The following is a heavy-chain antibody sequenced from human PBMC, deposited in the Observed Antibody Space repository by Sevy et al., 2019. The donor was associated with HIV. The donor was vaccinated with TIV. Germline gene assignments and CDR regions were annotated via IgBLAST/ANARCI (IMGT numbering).Heavy chain of an antibody. CDR3: AREVLWFGEEKYYFDY. CDR2: IKQDGSEK. CDR1: GFTFRSFW. Sequence: GGSLRLSCAASGFTFRSFWMSWVRQAPGKGLEWVANIKQDGSEKYYVDSVKGRFTISRDNFKNSLDLQMNSVRAEDTAVYYCAREVLWFGEEKYYFDYWGQGTLVTVSS. D-gene: IGHD3-10*01. V-gene: IGHV3-7*01. J-gene: IGHJ4*02.